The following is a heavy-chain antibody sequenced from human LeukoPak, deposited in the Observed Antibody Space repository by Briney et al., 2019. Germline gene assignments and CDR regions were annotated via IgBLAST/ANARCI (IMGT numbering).Heavy chain of an antibody. CDR2: IHYSGTT. CDR3: ARGTGY. Sequence: SQTLSLTCTVSGVSFSNDGYYWSWTRQHPGKGLEWIGCIHYSGTTYYNPSHKSRVTISIDTAKNQFSLKLTSVTVADTAVYYCARGTGYWGQGTLVTVSS. V-gene: IGHV4-31*03. D-gene: IGHD1-14*01. J-gene: IGHJ4*02. CDR1: GVSFSNDGYY.